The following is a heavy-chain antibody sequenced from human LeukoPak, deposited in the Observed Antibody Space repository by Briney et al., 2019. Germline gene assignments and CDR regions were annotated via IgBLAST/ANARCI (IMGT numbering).Heavy chain of an antibody. D-gene: IGHD6-13*01. CDR2: IYHSGST. CDR1: GYSISSGYY. CDR3: AREGSSWYYAFDI. Sequence: SGTLSLTCAVSGYSISSGYYWGWIRQPPGKGLEWIGSIYHSGSTYYNPSLKSRVTISVDTSKNQFSLKLSSVTAADTAVYYCAREGSSWYYAFDIWGQGTMVTVSS. J-gene: IGHJ3*02. V-gene: IGHV4-38-2*02.